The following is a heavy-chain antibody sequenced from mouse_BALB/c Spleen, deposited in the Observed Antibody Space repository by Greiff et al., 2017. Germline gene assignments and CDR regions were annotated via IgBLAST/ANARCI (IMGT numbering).Heavy chain of an antibody. Sequence: EVKLVESGGGLVQPGGSRKLSCAASGFTFSSFGMHWVRQAPEKGLEWVAYISSGSSTIYYADTVTGRFTISRDNPKNTLFLQMTSLRSEDTAMYYCARGYGNYDWYFDVWGAGTTVTVSS. CDR1: GFTFSSFG. CDR2: ISSGSSTI. J-gene: IGHJ1*01. D-gene: IGHD2-1*01. V-gene: IGHV5-17*02. CDR3: ARGYGNYDWYFDV.